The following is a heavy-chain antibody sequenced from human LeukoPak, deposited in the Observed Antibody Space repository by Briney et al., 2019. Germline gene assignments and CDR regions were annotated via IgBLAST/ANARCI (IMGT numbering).Heavy chain of an antibody. V-gene: IGHV1-2*02. CDR3: ARSYAITMVRGVTSLSYDY. CDR2: INPNSGGT. CDR1: GYTFTGYY. Sequence: ASVKVSCKASGYTFTGYYMHWVRQAPGQGLEWMGWINPNSGGTNYAQKFQGRVTMTRDTSISTAYMELSRLRSDDTAVYYCARSYAITMVRGVTSLSYDYWGRGTLVTVSS. D-gene: IGHD3-10*01. J-gene: IGHJ4*02.